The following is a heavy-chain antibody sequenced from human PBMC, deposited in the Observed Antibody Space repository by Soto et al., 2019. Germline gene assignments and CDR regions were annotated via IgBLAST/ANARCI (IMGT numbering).Heavy chain of an antibody. CDR1: GGTFSSYA. CDR2: IIPIFGTA. V-gene: IGHV1-69*13. D-gene: IGHD3-22*01. CDR3: ARETRVVVGDYYYYYGMDV. J-gene: IGHJ6*02. Sequence: SVKVSCKASGGTFSSYAICWVRHAPGQGLEWMGGIIPIFGTANYAQKFQGRVTITADESTSTAYMELSSLRSEDTAVYYCARETRVVVGDYYYYYGMDVWGQGTTVTVSS.